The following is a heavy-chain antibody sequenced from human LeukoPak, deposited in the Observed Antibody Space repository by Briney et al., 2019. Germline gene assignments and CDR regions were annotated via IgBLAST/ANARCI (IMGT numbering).Heavy chain of an antibody. J-gene: IGHJ4*02. CDR3: ARVFGYDFWSGYFDY. CDR1: GFTFSDYY. CDR2: ISTGGSNI. V-gene: IGHV3-11*01. D-gene: IGHD3-3*01. Sequence: GGSLRLSCAASGFTFSDYYMSWIRQAPGKGLEWVLYISTGGSNINYADSVKGRFTISRDNAKNSLYLQMNSLRAEDTAVYYCARVFGYDFWSGYFDYWGQGTLVTVSS.